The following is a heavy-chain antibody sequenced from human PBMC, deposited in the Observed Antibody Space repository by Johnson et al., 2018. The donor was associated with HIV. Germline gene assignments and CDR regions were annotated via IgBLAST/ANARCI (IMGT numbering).Heavy chain of an antibody. J-gene: IGHJ3*02. V-gene: IGHV3-66*02. CDR3: ARVRVGAFDI. D-gene: IGHD1-26*01. CDR2: IYTGGST. CDR1: GFTVSTNY. Sequence: VQLVESGGGVVQPGGSLRLSCAASGFTVSTNYMSWVRQAPGKGLEWVSLIYTGGSTFYADSVKGRFTISRDNSKNALYLQMNSLRAEDTAVYYCARVRVGAFDIWGQGTMVTVSS.